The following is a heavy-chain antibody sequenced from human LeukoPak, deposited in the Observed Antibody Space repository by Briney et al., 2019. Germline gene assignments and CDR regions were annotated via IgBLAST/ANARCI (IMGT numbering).Heavy chain of an antibody. CDR3: ATYYDILTGYSPDAFDI. D-gene: IGHD3-9*01. Sequence: GGSLRLSCKGSGYSFTSYWIGWVRQMPGKGLEWMGIIYPGDSDTGYSPSFQGQVTISADKSISTAYLQWSSLKASDTAMYYCATYYDILTGYSPDAFDIWGQGTMVTVSS. CDR2: IYPGDSDT. V-gene: IGHV5-51*01. J-gene: IGHJ3*02. CDR1: GYSFTSYW.